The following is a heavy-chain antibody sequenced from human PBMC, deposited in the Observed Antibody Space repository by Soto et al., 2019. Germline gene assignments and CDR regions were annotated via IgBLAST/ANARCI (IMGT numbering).Heavy chain of an antibody. J-gene: IGHJ4*02. Sequence: QVQLVQSGPEVRKPGASVRLSCATSGYNFNQYYIHWVRQAPGQGLDWMGIINLRGGTTEYAHKFRGRVTVTGDTSPRTAYMELSSLRSEDTAVYFCARGPDDSDVPRWDHWGQGTLITVSS. V-gene: IGHV1-46*02. D-gene: IGHD4-17*01. CDR1: GYNFNQYY. CDR3: ARGPDDSDVPRWDH. CDR2: INLRGGTT.